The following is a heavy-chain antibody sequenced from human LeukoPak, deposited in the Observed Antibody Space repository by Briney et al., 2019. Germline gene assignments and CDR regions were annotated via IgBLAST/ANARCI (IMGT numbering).Heavy chain of an antibody. CDR1: GFTFNTEA. V-gene: IGHV3-23*01. D-gene: IGHD1-26*01. CDR2: ISDSGGTT. CDR3: AKGLGFLPQFDC. Sequence: PGGSLRLSCTASGFTFNTEAMTWVRQAPGKGLEWVSTISDSGGTTYYTDSVKGRFTISRDNSKKIVSLQMSSLRAEDTALYYCAKGLGFLPQFDCWSQGSLVAVSS. J-gene: IGHJ4*02.